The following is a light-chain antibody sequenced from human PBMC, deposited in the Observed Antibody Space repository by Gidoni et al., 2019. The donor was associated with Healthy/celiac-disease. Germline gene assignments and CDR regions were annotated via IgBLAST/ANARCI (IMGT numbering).Light chain of an antibody. CDR2: KAS. V-gene: IGKV1-5*03. J-gene: IGKJ1*01. Sequence: DIQITHSPSTLSASVGVRVTLPRRPSQSISSWLAWYQQKPGKAPKLLIYKASSLESGVPSRFSGSGSGTEFTLTISSLQPDDFANYYCQQYNSYSRTFGQGTKVEIK. CDR3: QQYNSYSRT. CDR1: QSISSW.